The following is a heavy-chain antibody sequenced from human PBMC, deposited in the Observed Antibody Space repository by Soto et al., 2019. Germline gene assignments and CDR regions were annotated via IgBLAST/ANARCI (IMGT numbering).Heavy chain of an antibody. CDR2: IKQDGSEK. V-gene: IGHV3-7*01. J-gene: IGHJ6*02. CDR3: ARVLGDGYCSSTSCYYYGMDV. Sequence: GGYLRLSCAASGFTFSSYWMSWVRQAPGKGLEWVANIKQDGSEKYYVDSVKGRFTISRDNAKNSLYLQMNSLRAEDTAVYYCARVLGDGYCSSTSCYYYGMDVWGQGTTVTVSS. CDR1: GFTFSSYW. D-gene: IGHD2-2*03.